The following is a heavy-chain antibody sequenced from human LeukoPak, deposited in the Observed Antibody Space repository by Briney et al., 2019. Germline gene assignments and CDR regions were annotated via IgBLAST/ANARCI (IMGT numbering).Heavy chain of an antibody. CDR3: ARRSPLVAVITSHYYDY. J-gene: IGHJ4*02. D-gene: IGHD2-21*01. V-gene: IGHV3-48*02. CDR1: GFTFSSYS. CDR2: ITASGTAM. Sequence: GGSLRLSCAASGFTFSSYSMNWVRQAPGKGLEWVSHITASGTAMFYADSVKGRFTISRDNAKNSLYLQMNSLRDEDTAVYYCARRSPLVAVITSHYYDYWGQGVLVTVSS.